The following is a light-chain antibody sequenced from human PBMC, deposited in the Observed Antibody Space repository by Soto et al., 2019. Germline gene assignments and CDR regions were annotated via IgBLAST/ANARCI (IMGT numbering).Light chain of an antibody. CDR3: AAWDDGLNGPV. Sequence: QSVLTQPPSASGTPGQTVSISCFGTSSNMRTNTVSWFQHLPGTAPKLIIYSNDQRPSGVPDRFSGSKSGTSASLAISGPQPEDEADYYCAAWDDGLNGPVFGGGTKLTVL. CDR1: SSNMRTNT. CDR2: SND. J-gene: IGLJ3*02. V-gene: IGLV1-44*01.